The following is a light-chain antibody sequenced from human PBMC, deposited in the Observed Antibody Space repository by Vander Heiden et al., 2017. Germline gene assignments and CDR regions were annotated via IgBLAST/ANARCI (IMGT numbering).Light chain of an antibody. Sequence: IVMTQSPLSLPVNPGELASISCRSSQSLLYSNGNDHLDWYLQKPGQSPQLLIYLGSNRASGVPDRFSGTGSGTDFTLKISRVEAEDVGVYYCMQALQTPYTCGQGTKLEIK. J-gene: IGKJ2*01. CDR2: LGS. V-gene: IGKV2-28*01. CDR1: QSLLYSNGNDH. CDR3: MQALQTPYT.